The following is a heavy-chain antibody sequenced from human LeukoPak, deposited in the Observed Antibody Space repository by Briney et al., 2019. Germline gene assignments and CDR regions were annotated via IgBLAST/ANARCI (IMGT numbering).Heavy chain of an antibody. CDR2: IYPGDSDT. Sequence: PGESLKISCKGSGYSFTSYWIGWMRQMPGKGLEWMGIIYPGDSDTRYSPSFQGQVTISADKSISTAYLQWSSLKASDTAMYYCARQKQPDSYYYYMDVWGKGTTVTVSS. CDR3: ARQKQPDSYYYYMDV. J-gene: IGHJ6*03. V-gene: IGHV5-51*01. CDR1: GYSFTSYW. D-gene: IGHD6-13*01.